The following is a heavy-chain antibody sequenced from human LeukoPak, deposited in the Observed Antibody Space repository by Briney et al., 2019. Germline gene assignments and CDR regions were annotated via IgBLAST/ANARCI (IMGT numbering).Heavy chain of an antibody. Sequence: TGGSLRLSCAASGFSFSSYATHWVRQAPGKGLEWVAVTSYHGSNKYYADSVKGRFTISRDNSKNTLYLEVISLTAEDTAVYYCAKDDAWIRFGEWSQGTLVTVSS. CDR2: TSYHGSNK. J-gene: IGHJ4*02. CDR1: GFSFSSYA. CDR3: AKDDAWIRFGE. D-gene: IGHD3-10*01. V-gene: IGHV3-30*04.